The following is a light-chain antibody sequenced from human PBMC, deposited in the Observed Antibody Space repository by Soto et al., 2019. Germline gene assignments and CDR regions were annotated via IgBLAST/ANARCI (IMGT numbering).Light chain of an antibody. Sequence: QSVLTQSPSASASLGASVKLTCTLSSGHSNYAIAWHQQQPEKGPRYLMTLNSDGSHNKGDGIPDRFSGSSSGAERYLTIPSLQSEDEADYYCQTWGTGTWVFGGGTKLTVL. CDR3: QTWGTGTWV. J-gene: IGLJ3*02. CDR2: LNSDGSH. CDR1: SGHSNYA. V-gene: IGLV4-69*01.